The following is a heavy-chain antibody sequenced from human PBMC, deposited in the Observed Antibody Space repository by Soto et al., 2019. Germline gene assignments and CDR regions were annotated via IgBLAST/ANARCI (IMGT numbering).Heavy chain of an antibody. J-gene: IGHJ6*02. V-gene: IGHV4-59*12. D-gene: IGHD6-13*01. CDR3: ARDRVIRQLAVYYYYGMDV. CDR1: GGSISSYY. CDR2: IYYSGST. Sequence: PSETLSLTCTVSGGSISSYYWSWIRQPPGKGLEWIGYIYYSGSTYYNPSLKSRVTISVDTSKNQFSLKLSSVTAADTAVYYCARDRVIRQLAVYYYYGMDVWGQGTTVTVSS.